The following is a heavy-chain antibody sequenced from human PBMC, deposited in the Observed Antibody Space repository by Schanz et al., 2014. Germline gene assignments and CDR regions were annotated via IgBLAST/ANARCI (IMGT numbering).Heavy chain of an antibody. Sequence: QVQLVQSGAEVKKPGASVKVSCKASGHTFTNYYMHWVRQAPGQGLEWMGIINPGGGSTSYAQKFQGRVAMTRDTSTSTAYMELRSLRSDDTAVYYCARGGYSSGWYGWGQGTLVTVSS. CDR2: INPGGGST. D-gene: IGHD6-19*01. CDR3: ARGGYSSGWYG. V-gene: IGHV1-46*01. J-gene: IGHJ4*02. CDR1: GHTFTNYY.